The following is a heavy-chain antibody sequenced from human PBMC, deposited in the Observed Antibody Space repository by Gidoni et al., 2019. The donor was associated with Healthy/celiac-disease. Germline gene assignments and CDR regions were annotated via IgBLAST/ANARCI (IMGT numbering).Heavy chain of an antibody. CDR2: ISYDGSNK. J-gene: IGHJ4*02. CDR3: ARSPMGRLRFGELLHFDY. V-gene: IGHV3-30-3*01. D-gene: IGHD3-10*01. CDR1: GFTFSSYA. Sequence: QVQLVESGGGVVQPGRSLRLSCAASGFTFSSYAMHWVRQAPGKGLEWVAVISYDGSNKYYADAVKGRFTISRDNSKNTLYLQMNSLRAEDTAVYYCARSPMGRLRFGELLHFDYWGQGTLVTVSA.